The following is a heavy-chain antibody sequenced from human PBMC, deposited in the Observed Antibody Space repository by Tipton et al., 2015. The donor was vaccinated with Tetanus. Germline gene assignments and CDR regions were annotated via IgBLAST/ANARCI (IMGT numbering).Heavy chain of an antibody. CDR2: IYSDGST. J-gene: IGHJ4*02. D-gene: IGHD7-27*01. CDR3: ARGLGVDY. V-gene: IGHV3-53*01. Sequence: VQLVQSGGGMTQPGDSLRLSCAASGFTVSSYQMTWVRQAPGKGLEWVSVIYSDGSTYYADSVKGRFTISRDNLKNTLSLRMNSLRAEDTAVYYCARGLGVDYWGQGTLVTVSS. CDR1: GFTVSSYQ.